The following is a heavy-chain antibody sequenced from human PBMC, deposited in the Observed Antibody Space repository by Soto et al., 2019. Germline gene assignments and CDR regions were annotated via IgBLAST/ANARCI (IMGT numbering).Heavy chain of an antibody. CDR1: GYTCTSYG. V-gene: IGHV1-18*01. CDR2: ISAYNGNT. D-gene: IGHD3-10*01. J-gene: IGHJ5*02. CDR3: ASAINQLVRGAIITSDNWFDP. Sequence: ASVKVSCKASGYTCTSYGISWVRQAPGQGLEWMGWISAYNGNTNYAQKLQGGVTMTTDTSTSTAYMELRSLRSDDTAVYYCASAINQLVRGAIITSDNWFDPWRQRNLVTVSS.